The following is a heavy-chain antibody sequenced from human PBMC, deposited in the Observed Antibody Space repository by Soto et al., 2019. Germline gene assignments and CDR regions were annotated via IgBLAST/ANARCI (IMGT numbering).Heavy chain of an antibody. D-gene: IGHD3-22*01. CDR2: ISFDGNNK. CDR3: VKPKEHFYDSSPGET. V-gene: IGHV3-30*18. J-gene: IGHJ5*02. CDR1: GFTFSNYG. Sequence: LRLSCAASGFTFSNYGMHWVRQAPGKGLEWVAIISFDGNNKYYSDSVKGRFTIPRDNSKNMVFLQMNSLRPEDTAVYYCVKPKEHFYDSSPGETWGQGTPVTVSS.